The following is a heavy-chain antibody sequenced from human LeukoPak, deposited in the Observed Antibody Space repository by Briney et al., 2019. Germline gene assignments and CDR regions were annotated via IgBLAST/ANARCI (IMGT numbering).Heavy chain of an antibody. J-gene: IGHJ4*02. D-gene: IGHD5-12*01. V-gene: IGHV3-11*03. CDR3: TTRLRNHFDY. CDR2: ISDGSRDT. CDR1: GFTFGDYY. Sequence: PGGSLRLSCAASGFTFGDYYMSWIRQAPGKGLEWVSTISDGSRDTHYAGSVKGRFTISRDDSQNIVYLQMDSLRAEDTALYYCTTRLRNHFDYWGQGTQVTVSS.